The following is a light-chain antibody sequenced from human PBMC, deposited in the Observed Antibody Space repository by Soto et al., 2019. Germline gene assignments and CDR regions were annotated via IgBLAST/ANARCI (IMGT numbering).Light chain of an antibody. J-gene: IGKJ1*01. Sequence: EIVLTQSPGTLSLSPGERATLSCRASQSVDSSHLAWYQQKPGQAPRLLIYGASNRATGIPDRFSGSGSGTDFTLTISRLEPEDFEVYYCQQYGTSPETFGRGIKVEIK. CDR2: GAS. CDR3: QQYGTSPET. CDR1: QSVDSSH. V-gene: IGKV3-20*01.